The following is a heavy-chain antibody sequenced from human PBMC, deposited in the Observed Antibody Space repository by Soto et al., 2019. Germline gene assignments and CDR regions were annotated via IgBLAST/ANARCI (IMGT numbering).Heavy chain of an antibody. Sequence: EVQLVESGGGLVQPGGSLSLSCAASGVTVISHSMSWVRQAPVKGLEWVSVVYIGGNTYYAESVEVRFTISRDNFHNVLYLQTNSVRDGDTAFYYCAGSGGGGFDYWGQETLVTVSS. CDR3: AGSGGGGFDY. V-gene: IGHV3-66*01. CDR1: GVTVISHS. J-gene: IGHJ4*02. CDR2: VYIGGNT. D-gene: IGHD3-10*01.